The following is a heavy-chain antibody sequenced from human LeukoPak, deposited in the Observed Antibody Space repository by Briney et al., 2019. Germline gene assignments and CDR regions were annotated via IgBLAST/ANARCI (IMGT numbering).Heavy chain of an antibody. Sequence: GASVKLSCKASGGTFSSYTISWVRQAPGQGLEWMGRIIPILGIANYAKRFQGRVTITADKSTSTAYMELSGLRSEDTAVYYCARDSWGSRGYSYGPSDYWGQGTLVTVSS. CDR3: ARDSWGSRGYSYGPSDY. J-gene: IGHJ4*02. CDR2: IIPILGIA. D-gene: IGHD5-18*01. V-gene: IGHV1-69*04. CDR1: GGTFSSYT.